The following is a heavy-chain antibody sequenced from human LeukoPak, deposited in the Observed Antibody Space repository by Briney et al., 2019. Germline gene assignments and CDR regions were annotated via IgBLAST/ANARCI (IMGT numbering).Heavy chain of an antibody. CDR2: INHSRGT. J-gene: IGHJ4*02. CDR1: GGSFSGYY. CDR3: ARVSSRYFDWLFPGDFDY. Sequence: SETLSLTCAVYGGSFSGYYWSWIRQPPGKGLEWIGEINHSRGTNYNPSLKSRVTISVDTSKNQFSLKLSSVTAADTAVYYCARVSSRYFDWLFPGDFDYWGQGTLVTVSS. D-gene: IGHD3-9*01. V-gene: IGHV4-34*01.